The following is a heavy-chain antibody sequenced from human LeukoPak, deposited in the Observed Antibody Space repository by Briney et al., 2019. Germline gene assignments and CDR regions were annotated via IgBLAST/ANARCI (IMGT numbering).Heavy chain of an antibody. CDR2: ISYDGSNK. D-gene: IGHD2-2*02. V-gene: IGHV3-30*18. Sequence: GGSLRLSCAASGFTFSSYGMHWVRQAPGKGLEWVAVISYDGSNKYYADSVKGRFAISRDNSKNTLYLQMNSLRAEDTAVYYCAKDFGPGYCSSTSCYTSGDQRDPPVDYWGQGTLVTVSS. CDR1: GFTFSSYG. J-gene: IGHJ4*02. CDR3: AKDFGPGYCSSTSCYTSGDQRDPPVDY.